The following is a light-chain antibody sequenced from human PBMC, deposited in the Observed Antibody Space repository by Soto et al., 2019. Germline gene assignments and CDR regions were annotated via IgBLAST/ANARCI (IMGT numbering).Light chain of an antibody. Sequence: QSALTQPASVSGSPGQSITISCTGTSSDVGNYNRVSWYQQHPGKAPKLIIYEDSKRPSGVSNRFSGSKSGNTASLTISGLQAEDETDYYCCSYAGSSTVVFGGGTKVTVL. CDR2: EDS. CDR1: SSDVGNYNR. CDR3: CSYAGSSTVV. V-gene: IGLV2-23*01. J-gene: IGLJ2*01.